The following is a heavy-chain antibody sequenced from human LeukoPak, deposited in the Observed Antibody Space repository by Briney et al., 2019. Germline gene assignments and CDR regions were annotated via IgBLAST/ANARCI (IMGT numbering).Heavy chain of an antibody. J-gene: IGHJ6*03. Sequence: GGSLRLSCAASGFTFDDYGMSWVRQAPGKGLEWVSGINWNGGSTGYADSVKGRFTISRDNAKNSLYLQMNSLRAEDTALYYCARATTVTTQEPSYYYYYYTDVWGKGTTVTVSS. CDR3: ARATTVTTQEPSYYYYYYTDV. V-gene: IGHV3-20*04. CDR2: INWNGGST. D-gene: IGHD4-17*01. CDR1: GFTFDDYG.